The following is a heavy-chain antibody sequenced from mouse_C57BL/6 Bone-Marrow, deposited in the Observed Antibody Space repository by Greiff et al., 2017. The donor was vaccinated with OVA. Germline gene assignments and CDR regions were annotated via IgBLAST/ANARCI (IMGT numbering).Heavy chain of an antibody. V-gene: IGHV1-67*01. J-gene: IGHJ1*03. CDR1: GYTFTDYA. D-gene: IGHD1-1*01. Sequence: QVQLKESGPELVRPGVSVKISCKGSGYTFTDYAMHWVKQSHAKSLEWIGVISTYYGDASYNQKFKDKATMTVDKSSSTAYMELARLTSEASAVYYCARSVTTVVATMRYFDVWGTGTTVTVSS. CDR3: ARSVTTVVATMRYFDV. CDR2: ISTYYGDA.